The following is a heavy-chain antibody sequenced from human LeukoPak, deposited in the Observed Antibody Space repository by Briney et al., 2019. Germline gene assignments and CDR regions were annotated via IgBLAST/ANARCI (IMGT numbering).Heavy chain of an antibody. Sequence: GGSLRLSCTASGFSFSGHWLHWARQLPGKGLVWVSRISPTGSTTSYADSVKGRFTVSRDNAKNTLYLQVNNLRAEDTAVYYCARGPNSNWSGLDFWGQGTLLTVSS. D-gene: IGHD6-6*01. CDR1: GFSFSGHW. J-gene: IGHJ4*02. V-gene: IGHV3-74*01. CDR3: ARGPNSNWSGLDF. CDR2: ISPTGSTT.